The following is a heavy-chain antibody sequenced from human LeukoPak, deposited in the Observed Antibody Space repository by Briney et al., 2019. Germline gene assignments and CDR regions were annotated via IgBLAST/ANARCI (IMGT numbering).Heavy chain of an antibody. CDR3: ARFLRFLEWPYPDY. CDR2: IYYSGST. J-gene: IGHJ4*02. V-gene: IGHV4-59*08. D-gene: IGHD3-3*01. Sequence: KPSETLSLTCTVSGGSISSYYWSWIRQPPGKGLEWIGYIYYSGSTNYNPSLKSRVTISVDTSKNQFSLKLSSVTAADTAVYYCARFLRFLEWPYPDYWGQGTLVTVSS. CDR1: GGSISSYY.